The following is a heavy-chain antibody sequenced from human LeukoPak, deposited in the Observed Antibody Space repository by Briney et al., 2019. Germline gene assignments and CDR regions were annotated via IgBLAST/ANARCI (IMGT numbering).Heavy chain of an antibody. J-gene: IGHJ6*03. Sequence: PGGSLRLSCAASGFTGSSNYMSWVRQAPGKGLEWGSVIYSGGSTYYADSVKGRFTISRDNSKNTLYLQMNSLRAEDTAVYYCARGGSSWGPYYYYYYMDVWGKGTTVTVSS. V-gene: IGHV3-53*01. CDR3: ARGGSSWGPYYYYYYMDV. CDR1: GFTGSSNY. CDR2: IYSGGST. D-gene: IGHD6-13*01.